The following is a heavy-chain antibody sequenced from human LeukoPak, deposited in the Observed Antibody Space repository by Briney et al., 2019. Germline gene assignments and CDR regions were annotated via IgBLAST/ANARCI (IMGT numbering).Heavy chain of an antibody. CDR2: IIPIFGTA. CDR1: GGTFSSYA. J-gene: IGHJ6*03. V-gene: IGHV1-69*05. D-gene: IGHD5-12*01. CDR3: ARLGYDYRRYYYYYMDV. Sequence: SVKVSCKASGGTFSSYAISWVRQAPGQGLEWMGGIIPIFGTANYAQKFQGRVTITTDESTSTAYMELSSLRSEDTAVYYCARLGYDYRRYYYYYMDVWGKGTTVTVSS.